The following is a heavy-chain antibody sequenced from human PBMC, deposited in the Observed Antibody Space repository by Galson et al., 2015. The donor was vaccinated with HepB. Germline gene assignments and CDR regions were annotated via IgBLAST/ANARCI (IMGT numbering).Heavy chain of an antibody. Sequence: LVKPTQTLTLTCTFSGFSLSTSGMCVSWIRQPPGKALEWLARIDWDDDKYYSTSLKTRLTISKDTSKNQVVLTMTNMDPVDTATYYCARVTYYYDSSGYYPDAFDIWGQGTMVTVSS. J-gene: IGHJ3*02. V-gene: IGHV2-70*11. D-gene: IGHD3-22*01. CDR1: GFSLSTSGMC. CDR2: IDWDDDK. CDR3: ARVTYYYDSSGYYPDAFDI.